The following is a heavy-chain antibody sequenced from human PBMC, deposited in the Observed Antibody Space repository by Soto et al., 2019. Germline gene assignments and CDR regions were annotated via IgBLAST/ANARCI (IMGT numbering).Heavy chain of an antibody. CDR3: ARAPCSSTSCYEKGYYGMDV. CDR2: ISYDGSNK. D-gene: IGHD2-2*01. V-gene: IGHV3-30-3*01. CDR1: GFTFSSYA. J-gene: IGHJ6*02. Sequence: PGGSLRLSCAASGFTFSSYAMHWVRQAPGKGLEWVAVISYDGSNKYYADSVKGRFTISRDNSKNTLYLQMNSLRAEDTAVYYCARAPCSSTSCYEKGYYGMDVWGQGTTVTVSS.